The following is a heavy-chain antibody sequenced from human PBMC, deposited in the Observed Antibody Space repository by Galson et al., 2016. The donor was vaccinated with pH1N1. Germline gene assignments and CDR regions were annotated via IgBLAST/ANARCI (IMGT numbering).Heavy chain of an antibody. D-gene: IGHD2-21*01. V-gene: IGHV1-69*13. J-gene: IGHJ6*02. CDR1: GDTFSSSA. Sequence: SVKVSCKASGDTFSSSAISWVRQAPGQGREWMGGIIPIYGTADYAQKFQGRVTITAYESTSTAYMELNSLRSEDTAVYYCASRPVVVSDRYYYFYDLDVWGQGTTVTVSS. CDR2: IIPIYGTA. CDR3: ASRPVVVSDRYYYFYDLDV.